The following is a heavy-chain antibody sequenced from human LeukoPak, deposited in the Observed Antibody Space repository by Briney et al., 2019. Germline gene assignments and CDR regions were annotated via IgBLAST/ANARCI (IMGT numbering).Heavy chain of an antibody. D-gene: IGHD6-6*01. V-gene: IGHV1-2*02. CDR2: INPNSGGT. CDR3: ARARWQLVPYFDS. J-gene: IGHJ4*02. Sequence: ASVKVSCKASAYTFTDYYRRWVRLAPGQGLEWMGWINPNSGGTNFAQKFQGRVAMTRDTSISTAYLELGSLRSDATAVSFCARARWQLVPYFDSWGQGTLVTVSS. CDR1: AYTFTDYY.